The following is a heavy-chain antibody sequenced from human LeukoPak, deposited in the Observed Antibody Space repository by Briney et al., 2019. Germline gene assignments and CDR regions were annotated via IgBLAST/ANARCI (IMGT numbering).Heavy chain of an antibody. CDR1: GFTFSSYS. D-gene: IGHD6-13*01. V-gene: IGHV3-53*01. Sequence: AGGSLRLSCAASGFTFSSYSMNWVRQAPGKGLEWVSVIYSSGSTYYADSVKGRFAISRDNSKNTLHLQMNTLRAEDTAVYYCASRIATAGSVDYWGQGTLVTVSS. CDR2: IYSSGST. CDR3: ASRIATAGSVDY. J-gene: IGHJ4*02.